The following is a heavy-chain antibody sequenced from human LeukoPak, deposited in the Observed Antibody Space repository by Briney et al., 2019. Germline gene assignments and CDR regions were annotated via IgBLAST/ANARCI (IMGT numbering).Heavy chain of an antibody. CDR1: GYSISSGYY. CDR2: IYHSGST. J-gene: IGHJ4*02. Sequence: KSSETLSLTCTVSGYSISSGYYWGWIRQPPGKGLEWIGSIYHSGSTYYNPSLKSRVTISVDTSKNQFSLKLSSVTAADTAVYYCARIARAKGWIDYWGQGTLVTVSS. V-gene: IGHV4-38-2*02. CDR3: ARIARAKGWIDY. D-gene: IGHD3-10*01.